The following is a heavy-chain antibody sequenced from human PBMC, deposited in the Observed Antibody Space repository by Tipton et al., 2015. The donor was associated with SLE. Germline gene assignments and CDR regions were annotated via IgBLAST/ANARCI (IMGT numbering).Heavy chain of an antibody. D-gene: IGHD4-17*01. J-gene: IGHJ2*01. CDR1: GGSISSHY. CDR2: IYSSGDR. Sequence: GLVKPSETLSLTCTVSGGSISSHYWGWIRQSAGRGLEWIGRIYSSGDRDYNPSLRSRVTMSIDASQNRVSLRLKSVSAADTAVYYCARGSDGEYVRYFDVWGPGTLVTVSS. V-gene: IGHV4-4*07. CDR3: ARGSDGEYVRYFDV.